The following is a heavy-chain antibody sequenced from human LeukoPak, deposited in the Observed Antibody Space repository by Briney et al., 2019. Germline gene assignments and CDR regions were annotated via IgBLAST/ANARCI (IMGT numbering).Heavy chain of an antibody. CDR2: ISSSGSTI. CDR3: ARDSPEGYYYDSSGYHDAFDI. CDR1: GFTFSSYE. J-gene: IGHJ3*02. D-gene: IGHD3-22*01. Sequence: PGGSLRLSCAASGFTFSSYEMNWVRQAPGKGLEWVSYISSSGSTIYYADSVKDRFTISRDNAKNSLYLQMNSLRAEDTAVYYCARDSPEGYYYDSSGYHDAFDIWGQGTMVTVSS. V-gene: IGHV3-48*03.